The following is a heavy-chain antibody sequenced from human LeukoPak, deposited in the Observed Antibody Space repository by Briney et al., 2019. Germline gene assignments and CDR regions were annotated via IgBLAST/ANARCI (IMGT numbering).Heavy chain of an antibody. D-gene: IGHD4-17*01. J-gene: IGHJ4*02. CDR2: IRYDGSNK. CDR3: AKDQDTVTTGPVDY. V-gene: IGHV3-30*02. CDR1: GFTFSSYG. Sequence: GGPLRLSCAASGFTFSSYGMHWVRQAPGKGLEWVAFIRYDGSNKYYADSVKGRFTISRDNSKNTLYLQMSSLRAEDTAVYYCAKDQDTVTTGPVDYWGQGTLVTVSS.